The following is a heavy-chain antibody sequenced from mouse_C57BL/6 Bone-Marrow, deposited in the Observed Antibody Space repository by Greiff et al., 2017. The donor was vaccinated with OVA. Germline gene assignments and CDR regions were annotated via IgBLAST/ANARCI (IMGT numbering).Heavy chain of an antibody. CDR1: GYTFTSYW. D-gene: IGHD2-4*01. CDR2: INPSSGYT. CDR3: ARSLLMITGDWYFDV. J-gene: IGHJ1*03. Sequence: VQVVESGAELAKPGASVKLSCKASGYTFTSYWMHWVKQRPGQGLEWIGYINPSSGYTKYNQKFKDKATLTADKSSSTAYMQLSSLTYEDSAVYYCARSLLMITGDWYFDVWGTGTTVTVSS. V-gene: IGHV1-7*01.